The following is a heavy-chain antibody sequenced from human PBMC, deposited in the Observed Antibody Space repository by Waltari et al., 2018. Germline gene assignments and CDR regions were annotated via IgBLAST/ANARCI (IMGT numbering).Heavy chain of an antibody. D-gene: IGHD2-15*01. CDR3: ATGGYVPGA. Sequence: QVQLVQSGAEVKKPGASVKVSCKVSGYTLTELSMHWVRQAPGKGLEWMGGFDPEDGETIYAQKFQGRVTMTEYTSTGTAYMELSSLRSEDTAVYYCATGGYVPGAWGQGTLVTVSS. V-gene: IGHV1-24*01. CDR2: FDPEDGET. CDR1: GYTLTELS. J-gene: IGHJ5*02.